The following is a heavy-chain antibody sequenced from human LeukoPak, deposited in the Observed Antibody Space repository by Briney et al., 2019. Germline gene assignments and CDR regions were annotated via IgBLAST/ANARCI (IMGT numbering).Heavy chain of an antibody. CDR2: IYYSGST. CDR1: GGSISSSSYY. Sequence: SETLSLTCTVSGGSISSSSYYWGWIRQPPGKGLEWIGSIYYSGSTYYNPSLKSRVTTSVDTSKNQFSLKLSSVTAADTAIYYCADLRGPSTNWFDPWGQGTLVTVSS. D-gene: IGHD3-10*01. CDR3: ADLRGPSTNWFDP. V-gene: IGHV4-39*07. J-gene: IGHJ5*02.